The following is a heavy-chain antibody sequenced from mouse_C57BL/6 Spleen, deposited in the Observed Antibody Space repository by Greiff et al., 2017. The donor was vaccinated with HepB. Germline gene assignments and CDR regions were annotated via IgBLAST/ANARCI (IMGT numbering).Heavy chain of an antibody. D-gene: IGHD2-4*01. CDR3: ARDYYDYGRGFDY. CDR1: GYTFTDYY. CDR2: IFPGSGST. V-gene: IGHV1-75*01. Sequence: QVHVKQSGPELVKPGASVKISCKASGYTFTDYYINWVKQRPGQGLEWIGWIFPGSGSTYYNEKFKGKATLTVDKSSSTAYMLLSSLTSEDSAVYFCARDYYDYGRGFDYWGQGTTLTVSS. J-gene: IGHJ2*01.